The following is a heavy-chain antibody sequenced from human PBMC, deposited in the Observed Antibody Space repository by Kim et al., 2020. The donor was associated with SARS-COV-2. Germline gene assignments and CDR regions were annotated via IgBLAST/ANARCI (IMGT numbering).Heavy chain of an antibody. CDR2: IIPIFGTA. V-gene: IGHV1-69*13. J-gene: IGHJ5*02. CDR3: ARVTDSSGWYLGSVDLGWFDP. Sequence: SVKVSCKASGGTFSSYAISWVRQAPGQGLEWMGGIIPIFGTANYAQKFQGRVTITADESTSTAYMELSSLRSEDTAVYYCARVTDSSGWYLGSVDLGWFDPWGQGTLVTVSS. CDR1: GGTFSSYA. D-gene: IGHD6-19*01.